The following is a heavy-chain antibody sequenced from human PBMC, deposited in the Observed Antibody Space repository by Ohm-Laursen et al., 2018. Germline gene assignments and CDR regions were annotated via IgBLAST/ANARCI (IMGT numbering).Heavy chain of an antibody. Sequence: ASVKVSCKASGYTFSDYYIHWVRQAPGQGLEWMAWINPKSGATNYAQKFQGRVTVTRDTSISTVYIERTSLRSDDTAVYYCARDWKHVFDIGGQGTMVTASS. CDR3: ARDWKHVFDI. D-gene: IGHD1-1*01. CDR2: INPKSGAT. J-gene: IGHJ3*02. CDR1: GYTFSDYY. V-gene: IGHV1-2*02.